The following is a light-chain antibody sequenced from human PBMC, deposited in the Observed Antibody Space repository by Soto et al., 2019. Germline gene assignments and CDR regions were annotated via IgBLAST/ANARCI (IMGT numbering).Light chain of an antibody. CDR1: QSVNSN. Sequence: EQVMTQSPAALSVSPGERATLSYRASQSVNSNLAWYQQKPGQAPRLLLYGASTRATGIPARFSGSASGTEFTLTISSLQSEDSAVYYCQQYNDWPLTFGGGTKVEVK. V-gene: IGKV3-15*01. CDR3: QQYNDWPLT. J-gene: IGKJ4*01. CDR2: GAS.